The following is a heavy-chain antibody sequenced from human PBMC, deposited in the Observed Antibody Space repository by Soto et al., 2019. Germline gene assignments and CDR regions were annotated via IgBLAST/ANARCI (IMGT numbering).Heavy chain of an antibody. CDR2: IGEADNT. CDR1: GFTFTNYV. CDR3: AKGWLVLDC. V-gene: IGHV3-23*01. Sequence: EVQFLESGGGLVQPGGSLRLACAASGFTFTNYVLTWVRQAPGKGLEWVSTIGEADNTYYSDSVRGRFTGSRDTSKNTLYLHMTSLGAGDPAVYYCAKGWLVLDCWGQGTLVTVSS. J-gene: IGHJ4*02. D-gene: IGHD2-15*01.